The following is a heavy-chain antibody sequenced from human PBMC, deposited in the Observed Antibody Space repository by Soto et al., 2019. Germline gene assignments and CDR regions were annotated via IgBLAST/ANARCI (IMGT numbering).Heavy chain of an antibody. CDR3: ARLRLGDYGMAV. V-gene: IGHV4-59*08. Sequence: PSETLSLTCTVSGGSISSYYWSWIRQPPGKGLEWIGYIYYSGSTNYNPSLKSRVTISVDTSKNQFSLKLSSVTAADTAVYYCARLRLGDYGMAVWGQGTTVTVSS. J-gene: IGHJ6*02. CDR2: IYYSGST. CDR1: GGSISSYY.